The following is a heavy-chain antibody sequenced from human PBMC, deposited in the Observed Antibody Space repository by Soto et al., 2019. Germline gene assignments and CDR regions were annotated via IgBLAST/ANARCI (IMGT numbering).Heavy chain of an antibody. J-gene: IGHJ1*01. CDR2: ISGSGGST. Sequence: PGGSLRLSCAASGSTFSSYAMSWVRQAPGKGLEWVSAISGSGGSTYYADSVKGRFTISRDNSKNTLYLQMNSLRAEDTAVYYCAKEPVDYGDYEVYFQHWGQGTLVTVSS. V-gene: IGHV3-23*01. CDR3: AKEPVDYGDYEVYFQH. D-gene: IGHD4-17*01. CDR1: GSTFSSYA.